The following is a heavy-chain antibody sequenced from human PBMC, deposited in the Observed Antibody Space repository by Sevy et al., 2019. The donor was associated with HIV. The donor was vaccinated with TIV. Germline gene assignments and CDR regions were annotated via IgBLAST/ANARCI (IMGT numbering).Heavy chain of an antibody. V-gene: IGHV3-48*02. D-gene: IGHD3-22*01. J-gene: IGHJ1*01. CDR2: ITGSNSAR. CDR3: ATNTNYYDNSGRTPPHFQH. CDR1: GFSLNVYD. Sequence: GGSLRLSCAASGFSLNVYDMNWVRQAPGKGLEWVSHITGSNSARYYADSVKGRFTISRDNAKNSLYLQMNSLRDEDTAVYYCATNTNYYDNSGRTPPHFQHWGQGALVTVSS.